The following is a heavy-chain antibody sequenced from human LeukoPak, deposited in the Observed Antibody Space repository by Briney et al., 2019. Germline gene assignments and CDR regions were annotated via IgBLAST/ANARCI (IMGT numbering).Heavy chain of an antibody. V-gene: IGHV4-39*07. CDR1: GGSISSNDHY. D-gene: IGHD4-11*01. Sequence: PTETLSLTCTVSGGSISSNDHYWGWIRQPPGKGLEWIGNIYYSGSTYYNPSLKSRVTISVDTSKNQFSLKVTSVTAADTAVYYWGREGRVFYSRYYFDYGGQEPLAPVS. J-gene: IGHJ4*02. CDR2: IYYSGST. CDR3: GREGRVFYSRYYFDY.